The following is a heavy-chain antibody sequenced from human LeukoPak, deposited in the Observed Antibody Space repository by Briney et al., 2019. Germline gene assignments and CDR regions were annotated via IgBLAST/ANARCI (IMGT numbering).Heavy chain of an antibody. CDR2: IYYSGST. J-gene: IGHJ6*02. Sequence: SETLSLTCTVSGGSISSYYWSWIRQPPGKGLEWIGYIYYSGSTNYNPSLKSRVTISVDTSKNQFSLKLSSVTAADTAVYYCARHFGYYGMDVWGQGTTVTVSS. D-gene: IGHD3-10*01. CDR1: GGSISSYY. V-gene: IGHV4-59*01. CDR3: ARHFGYYGMDV.